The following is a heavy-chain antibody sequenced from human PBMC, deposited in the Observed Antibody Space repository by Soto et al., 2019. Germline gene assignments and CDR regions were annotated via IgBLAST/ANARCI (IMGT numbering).Heavy chain of an antibody. D-gene: IGHD6-6*01. Sequence: PSETLLLNCTVSGGSVNSDNFYWSWIRHPPWRGLEWIGYIYYTGSTNYNTSLKSRVTISIDTSRNQFSLKLSSVTAAETAVYYCAREFSNSPEAFDSWGQGRLVTVSS. V-gene: IGHV4-61*01. CDR1: GGSVNSDNFY. J-gene: IGHJ4*02. CDR2: IYYTGST. CDR3: AREFSNSPEAFDS.